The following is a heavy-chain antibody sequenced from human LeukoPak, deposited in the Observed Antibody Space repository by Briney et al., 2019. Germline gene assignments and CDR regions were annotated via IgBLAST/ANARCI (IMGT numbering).Heavy chain of an antibody. J-gene: IGHJ6*04. Sequence: SETLSLTCTVSGGSVSSGSYYWSWIRQPPGKGLEWIGYIYYSGSTNYNPSLKSRVTISVDTSKNQFSLKLNSVTAADTAVYYCARGGKYYDILTGYYGMDVWGKGTTVTVSS. D-gene: IGHD3-9*01. V-gene: IGHV4-61*01. CDR1: GGSVSSGSYY. CDR3: ARGGKYYDILTGYYGMDV. CDR2: IYYSGST.